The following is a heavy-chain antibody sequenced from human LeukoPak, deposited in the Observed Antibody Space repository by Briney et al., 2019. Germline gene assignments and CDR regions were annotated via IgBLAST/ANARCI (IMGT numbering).Heavy chain of an antibody. CDR2: IYYSGST. J-gene: IGHJ3*02. D-gene: IGHD3-9*01. Sequence: SETLSLTCTVSGGSISSYYWSWIRRPPGKGLEWIGYIYYSGSTNYNPSLKSRVTISVDTSKNQFSLKLSSVTAADTAVYYCAGGDTLTGYSNLDAFDIWGQGTMVTVSS. CDR1: GGSISSYY. CDR3: AGGDTLTGYSNLDAFDI. V-gene: IGHV4-59*01.